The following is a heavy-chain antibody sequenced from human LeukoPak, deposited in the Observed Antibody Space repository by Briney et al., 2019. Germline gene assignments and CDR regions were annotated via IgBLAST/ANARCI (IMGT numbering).Heavy chain of an antibody. V-gene: IGHV3-7*01. Sequence: PGGSLRLSCAASELTSSTSWMSWVRQAPGKGLEWVAQTKQDGSEKYYVDSVKGRFTTSRDKNSLFLQMNSVRAEDTAVYYCARTRSSGYLTFDYWGQGILVTVSS. J-gene: IGHJ4*02. CDR3: ARTRSSGYLTFDY. D-gene: IGHD3-22*01. CDR2: TKQDGSEK. CDR1: ELTSSTSW.